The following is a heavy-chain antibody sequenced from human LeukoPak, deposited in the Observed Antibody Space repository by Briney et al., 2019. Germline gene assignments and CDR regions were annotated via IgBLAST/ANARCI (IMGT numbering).Heavy chain of an antibody. CDR3: ARIRGQVGAGFGNYFDY. D-gene: IGHD1-26*01. CDR2: IDWDDDK. V-gene: IGHV2-70*11. J-gene: IGHJ4*02. Sequence: ESGPTLVNPTQTLTLTCTFSGFSLSSSGMGVSRIRQPPGKALEWLARIDWDDDKYYNTSLKTRVTISKDTSKKQVVLTMTNMDPVDTATYYCARIRGQVGAGFGNYFDYWGQGTLVTVSS. CDR1: GFSLSSSGMG.